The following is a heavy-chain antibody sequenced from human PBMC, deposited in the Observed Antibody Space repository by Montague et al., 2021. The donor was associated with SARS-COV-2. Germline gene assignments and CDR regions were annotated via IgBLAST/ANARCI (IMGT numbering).Heavy chain of an antibody. J-gene: IGHJ6*02. CDR2: INHSGST. Sequence: SETLSLTCAVYGGSFSGYYWTWIRQPPGKGLEWIGEINHSGSTXXXPSXXXRVTISVDTSKNQFSLKLRSVTAAGTAVYYCARGQPPRITFGGIISYGLDVWGQGTTVTVSS. D-gene: IGHD3-16*02. V-gene: IGHV4-34*01. CDR1: GGSFSGYY. CDR3: ARGQPPRITFGGIISYGLDV.